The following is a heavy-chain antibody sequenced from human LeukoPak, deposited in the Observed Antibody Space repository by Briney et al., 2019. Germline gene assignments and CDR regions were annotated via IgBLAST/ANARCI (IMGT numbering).Heavy chain of an antibody. D-gene: IGHD6-6*01. Sequence: SGGSLRLSCAASGFTFSTYWMNWFRQTSGKGLEWVAKIRGDGGEKDHVASVKGRFTISRDNAKNSLYLQMNSLRVEDTAIYYCARGGAARPDFWGQGTLVTVSS. CDR1: GFTFSTYW. V-gene: IGHV3-7*01. CDR3: ARGGAARPDF. CDR2: IRGDGGEK. J-gene: IGHJ4*02.